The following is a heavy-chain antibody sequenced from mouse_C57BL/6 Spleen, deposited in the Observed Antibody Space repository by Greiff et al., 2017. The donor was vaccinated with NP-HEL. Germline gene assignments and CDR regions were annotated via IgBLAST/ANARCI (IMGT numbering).Heavy chain of an antibody. D-gene: IGHD1-1*01. CDR1: GYTFTSYW. Sequence: QVQLQQPGAELVRPGSSVKLSCKASGYTFTSYWMHWVKQRPIQGLEWIGNIDPSDSETHYNQKFKDKATLTVDKSSSTAYMQLSSLTSEDSAVYYCARGSPDYDGSSPFDYWGQGTTLTVSS. CDR2: IDPSDSET. J-gene: IGHJ2*01. V-gene: IGHV1-52*01. CDR3: ARGSPDYDGSSPFDY.